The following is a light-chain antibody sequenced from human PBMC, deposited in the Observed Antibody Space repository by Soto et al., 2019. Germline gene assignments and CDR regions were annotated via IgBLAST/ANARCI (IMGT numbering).Light chain of an antibody. Sequence: QSVLTQPASVSASPGQSITISCTGDSSDVGSNNYVSWYRQDPGRVPKLIIHDVTNRPSGVSNRFSGSKSGNTASLTISGLQAEDEGDYYCSSYTGRDPLLVFGTGTKLT. CDR1: SSDVGSNNY. J-gene: IGLJ1*01. CDR3: SSYTGRDPLLV. CDR2: DVT. V-gene: IGLV2-14*01.